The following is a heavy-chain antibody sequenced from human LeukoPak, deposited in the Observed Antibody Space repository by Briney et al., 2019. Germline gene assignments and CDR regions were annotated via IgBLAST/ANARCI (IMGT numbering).Heavy chain of an antibody. V-gene: IGHV4-39*07. Sequence: SETLSLTCTVSGGSISSSSYYGGWIRQPPGKGLEWIGSIYYSGSTYYNPSLKSRVTISVDTSKNQFSLKLSSVTAADTAVYYCARSIPYYDILTGYTYWFDPWGQGTLVTVSS. CDR1: GGSISSSSYY. J-gene: IGHJ5*02. CDR2: IYYSGST. D-gene: IGHD3-9*01. CDR3: ARSIPYYDILTGYTYWFDP.